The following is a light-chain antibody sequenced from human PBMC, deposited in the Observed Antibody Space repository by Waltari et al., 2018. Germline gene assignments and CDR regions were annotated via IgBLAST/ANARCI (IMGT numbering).Light chain of an antibody. J-gene: IGKJ1*01. CDR1: QSVSSD. Sequence: EIVLTQSPGTLSLSPGERATLSCRASQSVSSDLAWSQQKAGQAPRLLIYAASTRATGIPARFSGSGSGTEFTLTISSLQSEDFAVYYCQQYNSWPRTFGLGTKVETK. V-gene: IGKV3-15*01. CDR3: QQYNSWPRT. CDR2: AAS.